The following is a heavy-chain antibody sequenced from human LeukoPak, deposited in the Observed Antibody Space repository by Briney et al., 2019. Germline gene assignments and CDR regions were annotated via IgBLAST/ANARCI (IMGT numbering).Heavy chain of an antibody. Sequence: PSETLSLTCSISGGSISSYYWNWIRQSPGKGLEWIGHIHYSGSTHYNPSLQSRVSISIDTSKNHFSLKLRSVTAVDTAVYYCARSSSWYARYGMDVWGQGTTVTVSS. J-gene: IGHJ6*02. V-gene: IGHV4-59*01. CDR1: GGSISSYY. CDR2: IHYSGST. D-gene: IGHD6-13*01. CDR3: ARSSSWYARYGMDV.